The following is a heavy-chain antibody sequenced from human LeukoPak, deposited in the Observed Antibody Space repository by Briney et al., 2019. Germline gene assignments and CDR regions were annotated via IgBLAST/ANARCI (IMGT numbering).Heavy chain of an antibody. CDR1: GLTFSDYY. CDR2: ISSSGSAI. V-gene: IGHV3-11*01. J-gene: IGHJ5*02. Sequence: GGSLRLSLAAFGLTFSDYYMSGIRKAPGKGLEWVSYISSSGSAIYYADSVKGRFTISRDNAKNSLYLQMNSLRAEDTAVYYCARDRYCSSTNCSNWFDPWGQGTLVTVSS. CDR3: ARDRYCSSTNCSNWFDP. D-gene: IGHD2-2*01.